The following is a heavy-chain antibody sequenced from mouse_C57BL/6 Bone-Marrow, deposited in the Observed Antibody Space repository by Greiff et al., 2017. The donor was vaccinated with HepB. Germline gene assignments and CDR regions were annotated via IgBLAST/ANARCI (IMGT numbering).Heavy chain of an antibody. Sequence: VQLQQPGAELVRPGTSVKLSCKASGYTFTSYWMHWVKQRPGQGLEWIGVIDPSDSYTNYNQKFKGKATLTVDTSSSTAYMQLSSLTSEDSAVYYCARNWDGYAMDYWGQGTSVTVSS. CDR1: GYTFTSYW. D-gene: IGHD4-1*01. CDR2: IDPSDSYT. V-gene: IGHV1-59*01. J-gene: IGHJ4*01. CDR3: ARNWDGYAMDY.